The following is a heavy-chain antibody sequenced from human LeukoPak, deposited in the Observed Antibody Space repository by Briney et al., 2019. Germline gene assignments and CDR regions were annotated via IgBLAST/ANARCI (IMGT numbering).Heavy chain of an antibody. CDR3: ARGPQWLVRYYYYYGMDV. V-gene: IGHV4-34*01. J-gene: IGHJ6*02. Sequence: SETLSLTCAVYGGSFSGYYWSWIRQPPGKGLEWIGEINHSGSTNYNPSLKSRVTISVDTSKNQFSLKLSSVTAADTAVYYCARGPQWLVRYYYYYGMDVWGQGTTVTVSS. CDR2: INHSGST. D-gene: IGHD6-19*01. CDR1: GGSFSGYY.